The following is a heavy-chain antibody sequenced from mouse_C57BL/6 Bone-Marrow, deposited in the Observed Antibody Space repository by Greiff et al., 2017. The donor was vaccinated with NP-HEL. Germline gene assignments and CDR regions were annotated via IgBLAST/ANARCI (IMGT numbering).Heavy chain of an antibody. J-gene: IGHJ4*01. D-gene: IGHD2-1*01. CDR2: IYPGSGNT. V-gene: IGHV1-76*01. CDR3: ARRGGNYFYAMDY. CDR1: GYTFTDYY. Sequence: QVQLKESGAELVRPGASVKLSCKASGYTFTDYYITWVKQRPRQGLEWISRIYPGSGNTYYNETFKGKATLTAEKSSSTAYMQLSSLTSEDSAVYFCARRGGNYFYAMDYWGQGTSVTVSS.